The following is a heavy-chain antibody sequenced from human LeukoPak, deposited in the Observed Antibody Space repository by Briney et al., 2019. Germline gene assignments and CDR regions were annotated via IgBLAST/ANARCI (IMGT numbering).Heavy chain of an antibody. CDR1: GYSFTTYD. CDR2: MNPNSGNT. V-gene: IGHV1-8*01. Sequence: ASVKVSCKASGYSFTTYDINWVRQATGQGLEWMGWMNPNSGNTGYAQRFQGRVTMATDTSTSTAYMELRSLRSDDTAVYFCARDGSGSWNDYWGQGTLVTVSS. D-gene: IGHD3-3*01. J-gene: IGHJ4*02. CDR3: ARDGSGSWNDY.